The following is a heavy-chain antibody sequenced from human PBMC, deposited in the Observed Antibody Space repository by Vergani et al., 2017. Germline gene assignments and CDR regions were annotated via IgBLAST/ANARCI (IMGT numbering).Heavy chain of an antibody. D-gene: IGHD3-10*01. CDR1: GFRFREVP. CDR3: SAQTQSCHDY. CDR2: IRRRSEHYAT. V-gene: IGHV3-73*01. J-gene: IGHJ4*02. Sequence: EVQLMESGGGWAQPGGVLGPSRVASGFRFREVPNQWGRPVPGKGLEWLGHIRRRSEHYATAYGPSLIGRATISRDDSTNTAYLQLSSLGTDDTAIYFCSAQTQSCHDYWGQGTLVAVSS.